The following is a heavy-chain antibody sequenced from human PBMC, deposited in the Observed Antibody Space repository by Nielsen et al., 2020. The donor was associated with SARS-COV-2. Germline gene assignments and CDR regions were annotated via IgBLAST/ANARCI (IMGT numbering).Heavy chain of an antibody. J-gene: IGHJ5*02. CDR3: ATGPPRITIFSGNWFDP. CDR1: GFTFSSYG. V-gene: IGHV1-24*01. CDR2: FDPEDGET. Sequence: GESLKISCAASGFTFSSYGMHWVRQAPGKGLEWMGGFDPEDGETIYAQKFQGRVTMTEDTSTDTAYMELSSLRSEDTAVYYCATGPPRITIFSGNWFDPWGQGTLVTVSS. D-gene: IGHD3-3*01.